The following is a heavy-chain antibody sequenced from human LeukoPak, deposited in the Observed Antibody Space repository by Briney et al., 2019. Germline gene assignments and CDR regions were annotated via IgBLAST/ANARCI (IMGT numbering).Heavy chain of an antibody. CDR3: ARDRGLVVPFDY. J-gene: IGHJ4*02. V-gene: IGHV3-66*01. Sequence: PGGSLRLSCAASGFTVSSNYMSWVRQAPGKGLEWVSVIYGGGSTYYADSVKGRFTISRDNSKNTLYLQMNSLRAEDTAVYYCARDRGLVVPFDYWGQGTLVTVSS. D-gene: IGHD3/OR15-3a*01. CDR1: GFTVSSNY. CDR2: IYGGGST.